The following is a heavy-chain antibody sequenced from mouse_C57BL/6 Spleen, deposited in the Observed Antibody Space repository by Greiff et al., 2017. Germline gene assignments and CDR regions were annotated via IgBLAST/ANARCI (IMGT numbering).Heavy chain of an antibody. D-gene: IGHD1-1*01. CDR1: GYTFTDYE. CDR2: IDPETGGT. CDR3: TGIYYGSSGDY. Sequence: QVQLQQSGAELVRPGASVTLSCKASGYTFTDYEMHWVKQTPVHGLEWIGAIDPETGGTAYNQKFKGKAILTADKSSSTAYMELRSLTSEDSAVYYCTGIYYGSSGDYWGQGTTLTVSS. V-gene: IGHV1-15*01. J-gene: IGHJ2*01.